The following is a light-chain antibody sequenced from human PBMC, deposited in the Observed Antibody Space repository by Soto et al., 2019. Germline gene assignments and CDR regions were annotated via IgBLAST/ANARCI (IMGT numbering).Light chain of an antibody. Sequence: EIVMTQSPATLSVSPGERATLSCRASESVSSSLAWYQQKPGQAPRLLIYGASTRATGIPARFSGSGSGTDFPLTISSLQSEDLAIYYCQQYNNWPPAGTFGQGTRLESK. CDR1: ESVSSS. J-gene: IGKJ5*01. V-gene: IGKV3-15*01. CDR3: QQYNNWPPAGT. CDR2: GAS.